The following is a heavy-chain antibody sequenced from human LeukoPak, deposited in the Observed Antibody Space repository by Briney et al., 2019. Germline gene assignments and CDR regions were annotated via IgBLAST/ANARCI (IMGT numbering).Heavy chain of an antibody. J-gene: IGHJ4*02. CDR2: IKPDGSEI. CDR1: GFTFSSYG. D-gene: IGHD3/OR15-3a*01. V-gene: IGHV3-7*01. CDR3: ARDRTGTYREVAY. Sequence: GGSLRLSCVASGFTFSSYGLSWVRQAPGKGLEWVANIKPDGSEIYYVDSVKGRFTISRDNAKNSLYLQMNSLTAGDTAVYYCARDRTGTYREVAYWGQGTLVTVSS.